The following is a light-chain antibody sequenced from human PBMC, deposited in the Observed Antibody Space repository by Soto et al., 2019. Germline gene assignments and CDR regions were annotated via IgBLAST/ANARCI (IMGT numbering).Light chain of an antibody. CDR1: QSISTY. J-gene: IGKJ1*01. Sequence: DIQMTQSPSSLSASVGDRATITCRASQSISTYLHWSQQKPGTAPELLIYATSNLQSGVPSRFSGSGSGTDFTLTINSLQPEDFATYYCQQAYSTPWTFGQGTKVDI. V-gene: IGKV1-39*01. CDR2: ATS. CDR3: QQAYSTPWT.